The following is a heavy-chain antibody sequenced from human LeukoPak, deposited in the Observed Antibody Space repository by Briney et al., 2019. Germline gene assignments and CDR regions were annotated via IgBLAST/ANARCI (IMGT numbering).Heavy chain of an antibody. CDR3: ARDPLQDFWSGYYGYGMDV. Sequence: PSETLSLTCTVSGGSISSYYWSWIRQPAGKGLEWIGRIYTSGSTNYNPSLKSRATMSVDTSKNQFSLKLSSVTAADTAVYYCARDPLQDFWSGYYGYGMDVWGQGTTVTVSS. V-gene: IGHV4-4*07. CDR2: IYTSGST. D-gene: IGHD3-3*01. CDR1: GGSISSYY. J-gene: IGHJ6*02.